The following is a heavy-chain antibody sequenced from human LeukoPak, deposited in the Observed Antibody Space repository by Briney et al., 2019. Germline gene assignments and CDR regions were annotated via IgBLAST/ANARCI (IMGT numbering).Heavy chain of an antibody. CDR1: GASINKTNW. CDR3: ARDAYDSSGYSFDY. D-gene: IGHD3-22*01. CDR2: IYHSGKT. J-gene: IGHJ4*02. Sequence: SETLSLTCAVSGASINKTNWWSWVRQPPGKGLEWIGEIYHSGKTNYNPPLKSRVTISVDKSKNQISLKLSSVTAADTAVYYCARDAYDSSGYSFDYWGQGTLVTVSS. V-gene: IGHV4-4*02.